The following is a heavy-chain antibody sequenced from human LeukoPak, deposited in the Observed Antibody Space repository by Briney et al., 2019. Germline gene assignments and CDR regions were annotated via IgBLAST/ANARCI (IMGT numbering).Heavy chain of an antibody. V-gene: IGHV4-34*01. D-gene: IGHD6-25*01. J-gene: IGHJ3*02. Sequence: SETPSLTCAVYGGSFSGYYWSWIRQPPGKGLEWIGEINHSGSTNYNPSLKSRVTISVDTSKNQFSLKLSSVTAADTAVYYCATGYYAFDIWGQGTMVTVSS. CDR2: INHSGST. CDR1: GGSFSGYY. CDR3: ATGYYAFDI.